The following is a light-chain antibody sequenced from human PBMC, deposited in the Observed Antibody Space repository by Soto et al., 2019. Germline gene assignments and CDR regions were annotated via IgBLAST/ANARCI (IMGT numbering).Light chain of an antibody. J-gene: IGLJ2*01. CDR3: SSYAGSNNFRV. CDR1: SSDVGGYNY. CDR2: EVS. V-gene: IGLV2-8*01. Sequence: QYALTQPPSASGSPGQSVTISCTGTSSDVGGYNYVSWYQQHPGKAPKLMIYEVSKRPSGVPDRFSGSKSGNTASLTVSGLQAEDEADYYCSSYAGSNNFRVFGGGTKVTVL.